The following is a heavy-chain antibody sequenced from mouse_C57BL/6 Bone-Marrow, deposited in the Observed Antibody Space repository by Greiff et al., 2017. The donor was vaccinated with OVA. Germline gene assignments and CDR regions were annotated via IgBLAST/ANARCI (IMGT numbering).Heavy chain of an antibody. D-gene: IGHD1-1*01. CDR2: IYPRSGNT. Sequence: QVQLKEPGAELARPGASVKLSCKASGYTFTSYGISWVKQRTGQGLEWIGEIYPRSGNTYYNKKFKGKATLTADKSSSTAYMELRSLPSEDSAVYFCGRKGHYYGSSYLFAYWGQGTLVTVSA. CDR3: GRKGHYYGSSYLFAY. J-gene: IGHJ3*01. V-gene: IGHV1-81*01. CDR1: GYTFTSYG.